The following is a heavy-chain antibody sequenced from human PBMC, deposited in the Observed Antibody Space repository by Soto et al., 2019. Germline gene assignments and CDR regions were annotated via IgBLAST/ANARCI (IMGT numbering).Heavy chain of an antibody. Sequence: SETLSLTCIVSGDSMSSGAYYWNWIRQHPGKGLEWIGYIYYSGNTYYNPSLKSRIVISVDTSKNQFSLNLGSVTAADTAIYYCASSYSGYLDNWGQGALVIVSS. D-gene: IGHD3-22*01. CDR2: IYYSGNT. J-gene: IGHJ4*02. V-gene: IGHV4-31*03. CDR1: GDSMSSGAYY. CDR3: ASSYSGYLDN.